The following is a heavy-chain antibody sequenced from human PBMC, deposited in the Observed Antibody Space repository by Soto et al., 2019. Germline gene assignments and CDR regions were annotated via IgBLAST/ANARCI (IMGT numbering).Heavy chain of an antibody. CDR2: IYPGDSDT. CDR1: GYSFTSYW. Sequence: GESLKISFKGSGYSFTSYWIGWVRQMPGKGLEWMGIIYPGDSDTRYSPSFQGQVTISADKSISTAYLQWSSLKASDTAMYYCARGSRPDYYGMDVWGQGTTVTVSS. CDR3: ARGSRPDYYGMDV. J-gene: IGHJ6*02. V-gene: IGHV5-51*01. D-gene: IGHD6-6*01.